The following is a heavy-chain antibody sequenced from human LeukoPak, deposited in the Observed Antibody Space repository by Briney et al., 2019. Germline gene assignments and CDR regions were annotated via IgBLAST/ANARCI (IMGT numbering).Heavy chain of an antibody. D-gene: IGHD4-17*01. CDR1: GFTFSSYG. Sequence: GGSLRLSCAASGFTFSSYGMHWVRQAPGKGLEWVAVISYDGSNKYYADSVKGRFTISRDNSKNTLYLQMNSLRAEDTAVYYCAAYGDSDAFDIWGQGTMVTVSS. V-gene: IGHV3-30*03. CDR3: AAYGDSDAFDI. J-gene: IGHJ3*02. CDR2: ISYDGSNK.